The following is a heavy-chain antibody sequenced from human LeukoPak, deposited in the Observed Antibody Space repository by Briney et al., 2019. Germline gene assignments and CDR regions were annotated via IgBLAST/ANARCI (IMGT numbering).Heavy chain of an antibody. CDR1: GGSFSGYY. D-gene: IGHD6-19*01. CDR3: ARGEQWLVHYFDY. Sequence: SETLSLTCAVYGGSFSGYYWSWIRQPPGKGLEWIGEINHSGSTNYNPSLKSRVTISVDTSKNQFSLKLSSVTATDTAVYYCARGEQWLVHYFDYWGQGTLVTVSS. J-gene: IGHJ4*02. V-gene: IGHV4-34*01. CDR2: INHSGST.